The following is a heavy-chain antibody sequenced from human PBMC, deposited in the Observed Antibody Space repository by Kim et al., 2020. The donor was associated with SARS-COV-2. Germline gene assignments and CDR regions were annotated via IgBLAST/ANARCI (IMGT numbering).Heavy chain of an antibody. V-gene: IGHV3-48*02. D-gene: IGHD4-17*01. CDR3: ARNTATVTATSDAFDI. Sequence: SVKGRCTISRDNAKNSLYLQMNSLRDEDTAVYYCARNTATVTATSDAFDIWGQGTMVTVSS. J-gene: IGHJ3*02.